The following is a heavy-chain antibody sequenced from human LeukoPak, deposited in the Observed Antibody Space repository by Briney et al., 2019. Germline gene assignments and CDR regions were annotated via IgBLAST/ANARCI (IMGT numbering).Heavy chain of an antibody. CDR1: GFTFSSYW. D-gene: IGHD3-3*01. V-gene: IGHV3-74*01. Sequence: QTGGSLRLSCAASGFTFSSYWMHWVRQAPGKGLVWVSRINSDGSSTSYADSVKGRFTISRDNAKNTLYLQMNSLRAEDTAVYYCAVRSGYNPFDYWGQGTLVTVSS. CDR3: AVRSGYNPFDY. J-gene: IGHJ4*02. CDR2: INSDGSST.